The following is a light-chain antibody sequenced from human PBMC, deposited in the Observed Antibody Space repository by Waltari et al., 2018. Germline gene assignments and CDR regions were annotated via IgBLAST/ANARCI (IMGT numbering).Light chain of an antibody. V-gene: IGLV2-14*01. CDR1: SSDVGGYNY. J-gene: IGLJ2*01. Sequence: QSALTQPASVSGSPGQSITISCTGTSSDVGGYNYVSWYQQHPGKAPKLMIYEVSNRPSGVSNRFAGSKSGNTASLTISWLQAEDEADYYCSSYTSSSTLEFGGGTKLTVL. CDR2: EVS. CDR3: SSYTSSSTLE.